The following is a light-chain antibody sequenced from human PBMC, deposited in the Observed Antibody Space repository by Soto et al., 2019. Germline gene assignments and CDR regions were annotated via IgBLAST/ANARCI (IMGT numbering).Light chain of an antibody. CDR2: GTS. J-gene: IGKJ1*01. CDR1: QDIRND. CDR3: LQDYAYPRT. Sequence: AIQMTQSPSSLSASVGDRVTITCRASQDIRNDLGWYQQKPGTAPKLLIYGTSTLQSGVPSRFAGSGSGTDSTLTRNSLQPGDFATYYCLQDYAYPRTFGQGTRVEVK. V-gene: IGKV1-6*01.